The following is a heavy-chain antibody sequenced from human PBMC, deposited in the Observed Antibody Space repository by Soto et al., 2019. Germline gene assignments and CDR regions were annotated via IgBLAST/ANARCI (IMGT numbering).Heavy chain of an antibody. V-gene: IGHV4-39*01. CDR2: IYYSGST. Sequence: SETLSLTCTVSGGSISSSSYYWGWIRQPPGKGLEWIGSIYYSGSTYYNPSLKSRVTISVDTSKNQFSLKLSSVTAADTAVYYCARRYGWLYFDYWGQGSLVTVSS. J-gene: IGHJ4*02. CDR3: ARRYGWLYFDY. D-gene: IGHD3-10*01. CDR1: GGSISSSSYY.